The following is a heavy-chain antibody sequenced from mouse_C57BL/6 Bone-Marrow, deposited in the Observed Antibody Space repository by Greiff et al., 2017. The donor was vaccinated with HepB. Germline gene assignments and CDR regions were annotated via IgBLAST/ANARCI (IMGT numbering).Heavy chain of an antibody. D-gene: IGHD1-1*01. CDR1: GFNIKDDY. J-gene: IGHJ2*01. Sequence: EVKLMESGAELVRPGASVKLSCTASGFNIKDDYMHWVKQRPEQGLEWIGWIDPENGDTEYASKFQGKATITADTSSNTAYLQLSSLTSEDTAVYYCTTGRMGYYGSSLEDWGQGTTLTVSS. CDR2: IDPENGDT. CDR3: TTGRMGYYGSSLED. V-gene: IGHV14-4*01.